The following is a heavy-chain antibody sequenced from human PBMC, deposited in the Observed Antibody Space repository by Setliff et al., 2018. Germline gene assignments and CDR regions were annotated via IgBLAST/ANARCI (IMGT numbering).Heavy chain of an antibody. D-gene: IGHD5-12*01. CDR2: IYYSGST. CDR3: ARGRVEMATITPFDY. V-gene: IGHV4-39*07. Sequence: SETLSLTCTVSGGSISSSSYYWGWIRQPPGKGLEWIGSIYYSGSTYHNPSLKSRVTISVDTSKNQFSLKLSSVTAADTAVYYCARGRVEMATITPFDYWGQGTLVTVSS. J-gene: IGHJ4*02. CDR1: GGSISSSSYY.